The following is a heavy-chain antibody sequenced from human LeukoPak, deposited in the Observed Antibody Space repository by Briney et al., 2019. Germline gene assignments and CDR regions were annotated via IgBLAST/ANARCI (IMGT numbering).Heavy chain of an antibody. CDR1: GFTFSTYW. Sequence: GGSLRLSCAASGFTFSTYWMSWVRHTPGKGLEWVANIKRDGSDKYYVDSVRGRFTISRDNAKNALYLQMQSLRDEDTAVYYSARVEATGHQNLFILWDYWGQGTPVTVSS. V-gene: IGHV3-7*01. CDR3: ARVEATGHQNLFILWDY. CDR2: IKRDGSDK. J-gene: IGHJ4*02. D-gene: IGHD1-14*01.